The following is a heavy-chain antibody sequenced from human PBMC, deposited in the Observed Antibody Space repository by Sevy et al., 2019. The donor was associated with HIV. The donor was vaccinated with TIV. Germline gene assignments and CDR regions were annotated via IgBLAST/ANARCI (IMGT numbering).Heavy chain of an antibody. CDR2: ISHGGSYE. J-gene: IGHJ3*02. CDR3: ARMVSGGLRWELIKENAFDI. CDR1: GSAFRDSA. V-gene: IGHV3-30-3*01. D-gene: IGHD4-17*01. Sequence: GGSLRLSCEASGSAFRDSAIHWVRQSPGKGLEWVALISHGGSYEYYVDSVKGRFTVSSDRSKNILYLQMDSLRAEDTAVYYCARMVSGGLRWELIKENAFDIWGQGTAVTVSS.